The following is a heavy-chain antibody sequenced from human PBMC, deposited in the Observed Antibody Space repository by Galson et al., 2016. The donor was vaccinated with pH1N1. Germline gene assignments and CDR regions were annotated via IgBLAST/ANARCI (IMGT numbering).Heavy chain of an antibody. CDR2: ISGTGADT. D-gene: IGHD2-21*02. CDR1: GFTFRNYA. V-gene: IGHV3-23*01. J-gene: IGHJ1*01. CDR3: AKGLTARSYFQH. Sequence: SLRLSCAASGFTFRNYAMTWVRQAPGKGLGWVSVISGTGADTYYADSVKGRFTISRDNSKNTLYLQMNSLRVEDTAVYYCAKGLTARSYFQHWGQGTLAIVSS.